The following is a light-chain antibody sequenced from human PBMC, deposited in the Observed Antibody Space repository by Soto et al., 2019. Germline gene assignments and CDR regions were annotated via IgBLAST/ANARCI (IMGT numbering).Light chain of an antibody. V-gene: IGLV1-47*01. Sequence: QSVLTQAPSASGIPGQRVSISCSRSSSNIGSNYVYWYQQLPGTAPKLLIYRNNQRPSGVPDRFSGSKSGTSASLAISGLRSEDEADYYCAAWDDSLSAFYVFGTGTKVTVL. CDR3: AAWDDSLSAFYV. CDR1: SSNIGSNY. J-gene: IGLJ1*01. CDR2: RNN.